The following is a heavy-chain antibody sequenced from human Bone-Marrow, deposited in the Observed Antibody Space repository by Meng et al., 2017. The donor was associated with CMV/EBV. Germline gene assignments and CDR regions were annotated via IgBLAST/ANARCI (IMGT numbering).Heavy chain of an antibody. CDR2: IIPIFGTA. J-gene: IGHJ3*02. D-gene: IGHD2-2*01. V-gene: IGHV1-69*05. Sequence: SVKVSCKASGGTFSSYAISWVRQAPGQGLEWMGGIIPIFGTANYAQKFQGRVTITTDESTSTAYMELSRLRSEDTAVYYCARGRSRGPYCSSTSCPEGMRQDAFDIWGQGTRVTVSS. CDR1: GGTFSSYA. CDR3: ARGRSRGPYCSSTSCPEGMRQDAFDI.